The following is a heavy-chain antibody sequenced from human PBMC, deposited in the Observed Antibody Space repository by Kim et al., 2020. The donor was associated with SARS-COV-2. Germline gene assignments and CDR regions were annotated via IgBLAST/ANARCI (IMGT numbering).Heavy chain of an antibody. V-gene: IGHV4-39*01. D-gene: IGHD2-8*01. CDR2: IYYSGST. Sequence: SETLSLTCTVSGGSISSSSYYWGWIRQPPGKGLEWIGSIYYSGSTYYNPSLKSRVTISVDTSKNQFSLKLSSVTAADTAVYYCRLSMLYPFYYGMDVWGQGTTVTVSS. CDR1: GGSISSSSYY. J-gene: IGHJ6*02. CDR3: RLSMLYPFYYGMDV.